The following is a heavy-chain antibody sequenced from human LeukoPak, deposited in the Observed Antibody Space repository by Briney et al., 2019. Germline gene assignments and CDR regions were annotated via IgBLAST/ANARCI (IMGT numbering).Heavy chain of an antibody. CDR2: ISYDGSNK. Sequence: GRSLRLSCAASGVTFSSYAMHWVRQAPGKGLEWVAVISYDGSNKYYADSVKGRFTISRDNSQNTLYRQMNSLRPEDTAVYYCARDGLRYCSGGSCYSGWFDPWGQGTLVTVSS. J-gene: IGHJ5*02. CDR3: ARDGLRYCSGGSCYSGWFDP. V-gene: IGHV3-30-3*01. CDR1: GVTFSSYA. D-gene: IGHD2-15*01.